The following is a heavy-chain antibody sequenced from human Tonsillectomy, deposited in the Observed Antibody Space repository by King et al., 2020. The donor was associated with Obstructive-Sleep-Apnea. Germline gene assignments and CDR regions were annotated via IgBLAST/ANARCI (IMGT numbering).Heavy chain of an antibody. Sequence: QLQESGPGLVKPSETLSLTCTVSGYSISSGYYLGWIRQPPGKGLDWIGSINHSGRTYYNPSLKSRVTISVDTSKNQFSLKLSSVTAADTAVYYCARGYGGSGIEVWFDPWGQGTLVTVSS. CDR2: INHSGRT. J-gene: IGHJ5*02. CDR1: GYSISSGYY. V-gene: IGHV4-38-2*02. D-gene: IGHD3-10*01. CDR3: ARGYGGSGIEVWFDP.